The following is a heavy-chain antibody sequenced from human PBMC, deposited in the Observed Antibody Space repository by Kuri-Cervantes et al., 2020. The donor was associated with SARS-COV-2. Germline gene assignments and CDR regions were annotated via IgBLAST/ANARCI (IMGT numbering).Heavy chain of an antibody. J-gene: IGHJ4*02. CDR2: IYTSGST. V-gene: IGHV4-4*07. CDR1: GGSISSYY. Sequence: GSLRLSCTVSGGSISSYYWSWIRQPAGKGLEWIGRIYTSGSTNYNPSLKSRVTISVDTSKNQISLKMSSVTAADTAVYFCARDYSNYFDYWGQGTLVTVSS. CDR3: ARDYSNYFDY. D-gene: IGHD5-18*01.